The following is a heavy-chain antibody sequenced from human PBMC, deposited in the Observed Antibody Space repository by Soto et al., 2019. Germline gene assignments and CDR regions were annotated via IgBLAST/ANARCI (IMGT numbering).Heavy chain of an antibody. CDR2: ISAYNGDT. D-gene: IGHD3-10*01. CDR1: GYTFTSHG. CDR3: ALMVRGSNIDYYHYMDV. V-gene: IGHV1-18*01. Sequence: QVQLVQSGGEVRKPGASVKVSCKASGYTFTSHGISWVRQAPGQGLEWMGWISAYNGDTNYAQKLQGRVTVTTDRSTSTAYMELRSLRSEDTAVYYCALMVRGSNIDYYHYMDVWGKGTTVTVSS. J-gene: IGHJ6*03.